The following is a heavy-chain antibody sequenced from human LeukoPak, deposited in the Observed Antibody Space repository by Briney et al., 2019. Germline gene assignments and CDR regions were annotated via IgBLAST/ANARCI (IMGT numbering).Heavy chain of an antibody. Sequence: GGCLRLSCAVSGFTFSSYGMHWVRQAPGKGLEWVAFIRYDGSNKYYADSVKGRFTISRDNSKNTLYLQMNSLRAEDTAVYYCAKDLDYGDYFDYWGQGTLVTVSS. D-gene: IGHD4-17*01. V-gene: IGHV3-30*02. J-gene: IGHJ4*02. CDR1: GFTFSSYG. CDR2: IRYDGSNK. CDR3: AKDLDYGDYFDY.